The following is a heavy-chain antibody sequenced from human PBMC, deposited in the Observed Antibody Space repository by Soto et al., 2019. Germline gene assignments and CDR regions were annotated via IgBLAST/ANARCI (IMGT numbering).Heavy chain of an antibody. V-gene: IGHV1-18*01. CDR3: ASSVELDCSSTSCKGWNYYYYGMDV. CDR1: GYTFTSYG. Sequence: QVQLVQSGAEVKKPGASVKVSCKASGYTFTSYGISWVRQAPGQGLEWMGWISAYNGNTNYAQKLQGRVTMTTDTSTSTAYMELRSLRSDDTAVYYCASSVELDCSSTSCKGWNYYYYGMDVWGQGTTVTVSS. J-gene: IGHJ6*02. CDR2: ISAYNGNT. D-gene: IGHD2-2*01.